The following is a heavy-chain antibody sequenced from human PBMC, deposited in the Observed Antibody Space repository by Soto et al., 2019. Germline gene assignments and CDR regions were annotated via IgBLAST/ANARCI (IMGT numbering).Heavy chain of an antibody. Sequence: SETLSLTCAVSGGSISSGDYYWSWIRQPPGKGLEWIGYIYYSGSTYYNPSLKSRVTISVDTSKNQFSLKLSSVTAADTAVYYCARDRGIVVVANYYYGMDVWGQGTTVTVSS. J-gene: IGHJ6*02. V-gene: IGHV4-30-4*01. D-gene: IGHD2-21*01. CDR3: ARDRGIVVVANYYYGMDV. CDR2: IYYSGST. CDR1: GGSISSGDYY.